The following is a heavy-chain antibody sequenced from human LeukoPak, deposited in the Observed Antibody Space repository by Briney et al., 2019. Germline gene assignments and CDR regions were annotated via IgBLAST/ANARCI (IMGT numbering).Heavy chain of an antibody. CDR3: ARDLGRYSSSWYGPLDYFDY. CDR2: ISSSSSYI. V-gene: IGHV3-21*04. Sequence: GGSLRLSCAASGFTFSSYSMNWVRQAPGKGLEWVSSISSSSSYIYYADSVKGRFTISRDNAKNSLYLQMNSLRAEDTAVYYCARDLGRYSSSWYGPLDYFDYWGQGTLVTVSS. J-gene: IGHJ4*02. D-gene: IGHD6-13*01. CDR1: GFTFSSYS.